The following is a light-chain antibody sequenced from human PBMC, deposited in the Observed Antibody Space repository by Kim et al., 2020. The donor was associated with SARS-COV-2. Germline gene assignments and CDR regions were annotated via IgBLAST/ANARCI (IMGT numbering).Light chain of an antibody. J-gene: IGKJ4*01. CDR2: GAS. Sequence: VPPGEAATLSCRASQSVSSNLAWYQQKPGQAPRLLIYGASTRATGIPARFSGSGSWTEFTLTISSLQSEDFAVYYCQQYNNWPLTFGGGTKVDIK. CDR1: QSVSSN. CDR3: QQYNNWPLT. V-gene: IGKV3-15*01.